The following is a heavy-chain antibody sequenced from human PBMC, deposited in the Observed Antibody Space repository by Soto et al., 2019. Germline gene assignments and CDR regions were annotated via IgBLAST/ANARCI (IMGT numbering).Heavy chain of an antibody. V-gene: IGHV1-69*13. CDR1: GGTFSSYA. CDR3: ARDLRIAVAGTNWFDP. D-gene: IGHD6-19*01. CDR2: IIPIFGTA. Sequence: GASVKVSCKASGGTFSSYAISWVRQAPGQGLEWMGGIIPIFGTANYAQKFQGRVTITADESTSTAYMELSSLRSEDTAVYYCARDLRIAVAGTNWFDPWGQGTLVTVSS. J-gene: IGHJ5*02.